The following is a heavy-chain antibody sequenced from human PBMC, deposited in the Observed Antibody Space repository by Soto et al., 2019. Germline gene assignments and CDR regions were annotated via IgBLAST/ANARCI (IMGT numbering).Heavy chain of an antibody. CDR2: INAGNGNT. J-gene: IGHJ6*02. D-gene: IGHD2-15*01. CDR3: AGEEVVVYGMDV. CDR1: GYTFTSYA. Sequence: ASVKVSCKASGYTFTSYAMHWVRQAPGQRLEWMGWINAGNGNTKYSQKFQGRVTITRDTSASTAYMELSSLRSEDTAVYYCAGEEVVVYGMDVWGQGTTVTVSS. V-gene: IGHV1-3*01.